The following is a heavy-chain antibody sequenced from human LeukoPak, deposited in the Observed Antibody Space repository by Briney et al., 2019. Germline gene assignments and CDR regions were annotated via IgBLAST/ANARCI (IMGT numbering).Heavy chain of an antibody. CDR1: GGSFSGYY. V-gene: IGHV4-34*01. Sequence: SETLSLTCAVYGGSFSGYYWSWIRQPPGKGLEWIGKINHSGSTNYNPSLKSRVTISVDTSKNQFSLKLSSVTAADTAVYYCARDLIYDYVWGSHRYAWFDPWGQGTLVTVSS. D-gene: IGHD3-16*02. CDR3: ARDLIYDYVWGSHRYAWFDP. CDR2: INHSGST. J-gene: IGHJ5*02.